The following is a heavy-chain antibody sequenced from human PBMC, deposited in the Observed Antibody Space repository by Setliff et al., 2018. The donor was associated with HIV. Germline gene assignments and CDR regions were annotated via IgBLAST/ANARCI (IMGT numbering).Heavy chain of an antibody. CDR3: ARSSGWSQYYFDY. CDR1: GGSISSGDYY. CDR2: IYYSGST. Sequence: ASETLSLTCTVSGGSISSGDYYWSWIRQPPGKGLEWIGYIYYSGSTYYNPSLKSRVTKSVDTSKNQFSLKLSSVTAADTAVYYCARSSGWSQYYFDYWGQGTLVTVSS. J-gene: IGHJ4*02. V-gene: IGHV4-30-4*08. D-gene: IGHD6-19*01.